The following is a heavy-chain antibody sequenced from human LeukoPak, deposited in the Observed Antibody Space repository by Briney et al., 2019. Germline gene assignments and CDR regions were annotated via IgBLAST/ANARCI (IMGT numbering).Heavy chain of an antibody. CDR1: GDSISSYY. CDR3: AGRSARYFDH. J-gene: IGHJ4*02. D-gene: IGHD1-26*01. CDR2: ISYSGST. V-gene: IGHV4-59*01. Sequence: PSETLSLTCTVSGDSISSYYWSWIRQPPREGLQWIGYISYSGSTNYNASLRSRVAISVDTSKNQFSLRLTSVTAADTAVYYCAGRSARYFDHWGQGALVTVSS.